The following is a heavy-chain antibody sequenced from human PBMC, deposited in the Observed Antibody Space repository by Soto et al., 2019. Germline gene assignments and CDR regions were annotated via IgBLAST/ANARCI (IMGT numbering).Heavy chain of an antibody. CDR1: GFTFSSYA. D-gene: IGHD1-26*01. J-gene: IGHJ4*02. V-gene: IGHV3-23*01. CDR3: ARRGSGSYYDY. Sequence: EVQLLESGGGLVQPGGSLRLSCAASGFTFSSYAMRWVRQAPGKGLEWVSAISGSGGSTYYADSVQGRFTISRDNSKNTLYLQMNRLRAEDTAVYYCARRGSGSYYDYWGQGTLVTVSS. CDR2: ISGSGGST.